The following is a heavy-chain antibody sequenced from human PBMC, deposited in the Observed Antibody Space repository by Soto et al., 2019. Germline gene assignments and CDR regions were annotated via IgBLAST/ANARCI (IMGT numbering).Heavy chain of an antibody. CDR3: AKDDVLLWFGSYYYYGMDV. Sequence: GGSLRLSCATSGFTFSSYAMSWVRQAPGKGLEWVSAISGSGGSTYYADSVKGRFTISRDNSKNTLYLQMNSLRAEDTAVYYCAKDDVLLWFGSYYYYGMDVWGQGTTVTVSS. J-gene: IGHJ6*02. D-gene: IGHD3-10*01. CDR1: GFTFSSYA. V-gene: IGHV3-23*01. CDR2: ISGSGGST.